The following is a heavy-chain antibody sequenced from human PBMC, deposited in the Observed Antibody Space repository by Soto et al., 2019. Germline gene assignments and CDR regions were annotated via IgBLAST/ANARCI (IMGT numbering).Heavy chain of an antibody. Sequence: SVSNAWLNWVRQAPGKGLEWVGRIKSKTDGVTTDYAAPVKGRFTISRDDSKNTLYLQMNSLKTEDTAVYYCTTDISIAGADVDYLGQGTLVTVSS. CDR2: IKSKTDGVTT. D-gene: IGHD6-19*01. CDR3: TTDISIAGADVDY. V-gene: IGHV3-15*07. J-gene: IGHJ4*02. CDR1: SVSNAW.